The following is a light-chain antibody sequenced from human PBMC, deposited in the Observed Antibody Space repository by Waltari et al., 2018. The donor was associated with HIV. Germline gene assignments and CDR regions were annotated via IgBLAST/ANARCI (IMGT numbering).Light chain of an antibody. CDR2: EVS. CDR3: SSYAGSNNYV. V-gene: IGLV2-8*01. Sequence: QSALPQPPSASGSPGQSVTISCTGTSSDVGGYNYFSWYQQHPGKAPKLMIYEVSKRPSGVPDRFSGSKSGNTASLTVSGLQAEDEADYYCSSYAGSNNYVFGTGTKVTVL. J-gene: IGLJ1*01. CDR1: SSDVGGYNY.